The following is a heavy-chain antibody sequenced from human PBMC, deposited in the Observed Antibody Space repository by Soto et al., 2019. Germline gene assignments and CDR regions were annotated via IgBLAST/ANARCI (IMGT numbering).Heavy chain of an antibody. Sequence: QVQLVQSGAEVKKPGASVKVSCKASGYTFTNYYIHRVRQAPGQGLEWMGIINPTGGSTNYAQKFQGRVTLTMDTSTSTVYMELSSLRFEDTAVYYCARDLAAADYWGQGTLVTVSS. CDR2: INPTGGST. CDR3: ARDLAAADY. D-gene: IGHD6-13*01. CDR1: GYTFTNYY. J-gene: IGHJ4*02. V-gene: IGHV1-46*01.